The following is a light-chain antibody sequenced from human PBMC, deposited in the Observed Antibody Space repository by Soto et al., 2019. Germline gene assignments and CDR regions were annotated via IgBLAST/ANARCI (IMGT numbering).Light chain of an antibody. V-gene: IGLV2-23*02. CDR3: CSYAGRSSRV. CDR2: EVT. CDR1: STDVGRYNF. Sequence: QSALTQPASVSGSLGQSITISCTGGSTDVGRYNFVSWYQQHPGKAPEVIIYEVTKRPSGASNRFSGSKSGNTASLTISGLQAEDEADYHCCSYAGRSSRVFGGGTKLTVL. J-gene: IGLJ3*02.